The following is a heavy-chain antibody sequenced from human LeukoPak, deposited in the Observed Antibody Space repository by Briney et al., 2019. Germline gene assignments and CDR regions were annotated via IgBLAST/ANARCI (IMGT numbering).Heavy chain of an antibody. V-gene: IGHV3-21*01. J-gene: IGHJ3*02. CDR3: ARDSPTSFDI. CDR1: GFTFSTYS. CDR2: ISSSSSFI. Sequence: GGTLRLSCAASGFTFSTYSMNWVRQAPGKGLEWVSSISSSSSFIYYADSVKGRFTISRDNAKNSVYLQMNSLRAEDTAVYYCARDSPTSFDIWGQGTMDTVPS.